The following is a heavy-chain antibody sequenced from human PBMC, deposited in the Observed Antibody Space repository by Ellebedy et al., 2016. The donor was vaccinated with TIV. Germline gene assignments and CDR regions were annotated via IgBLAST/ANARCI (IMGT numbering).Heavy chain of an antibody. V-gene: IGHV5-51*01. J-gene: IGHJ2*01. D-gene: IGHD6-13*01. CDR1: GYSFTDYW. CDR3: VRPYVVAAVGSDWYFDL. Sequence: KVSCXGSGYSFTDYWIGWVRQMPGKGLEWMGIIYPGDSDTRYSPSFQGQVTISADKSISTAYVQWSSLKASDTAMYYCVRPYVVAAVGSDWYFDLWGRGTLVTVSS. CDR2: IYPGDSDT.